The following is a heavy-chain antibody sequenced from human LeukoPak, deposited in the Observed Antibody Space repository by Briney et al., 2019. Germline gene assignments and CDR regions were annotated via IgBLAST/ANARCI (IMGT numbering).Heavy chain of an antibody. CDR2: IYYSGST. V-gene: IGHV4-59*01. J-gene: IGHJ4*02. Sequence: SETLSLTCTVSGGSMNSYYWSWIRQPPGKGLEWIGYIYYSGSTNYNPSLESRVTISVDTSKNQFSLKLSSVTAADTAVYYCAREIPGIVGATYFDYWGQGTLVTVSS. D-gene: IGHD1-26*01. CDR1: GGSMNSYY. CDR3: AREIPGIVGATYFDY.